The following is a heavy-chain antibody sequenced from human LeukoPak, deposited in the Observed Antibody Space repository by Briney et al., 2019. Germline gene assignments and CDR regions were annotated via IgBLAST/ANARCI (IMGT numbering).Heavy chain of an antibody. CDR2: VNPNSGGT. J-gene: IGHJ4*02. CDR1: GFTFTGYY. CDR3: ARVPRAGKNYFDY. V-gene: IGHV1-2*02. Sequence: ASVKVSCKASGFTFTGYYMHWVRQAPGQGLEWMGWVNPNSGGTNYAQKFQGRVTMTRDTSISTAYMELSRLRSDGTAVYYCARVPRAGKNYFDYWGQGTLVTVSS. D-gene: IGHD6-25*01.